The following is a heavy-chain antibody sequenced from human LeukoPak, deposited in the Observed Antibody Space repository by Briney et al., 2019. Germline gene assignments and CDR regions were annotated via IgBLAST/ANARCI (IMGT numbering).Heavy chain of an antibody. CDR1: GGSFRGYY. CDR3: ARGPPPTNGGAFFDI. J-gene: IGHJ3*02. CDR2: INHSGST. V-gene: IGHV4-34*01. Sequence: SETLSLTCEVYGGSFRGYYWSWIRQPPGKGLEGIGEINHSGSTNYNPSLKSRGSISVDTSKSQFSLTLSSVTAADTAVYYCARGPPPTNGGAFFDIWGQGTMVTVSS. D-gene: IGHD4-23*01.